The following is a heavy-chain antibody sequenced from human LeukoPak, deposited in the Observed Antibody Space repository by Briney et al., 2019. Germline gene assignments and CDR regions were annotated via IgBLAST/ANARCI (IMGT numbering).Heavy chain of an antibody. CDR2: ISGSGGST. J-gene: IGHJ4*02. Sequence: GESLRLSCAASGFTFSNYAMSWVRQAPGKGLEWVSAISGSGGSTYYADSVKGRFTISRDNSKNTLYLQMNSLRAEDTAVYYCAKVSLGYCSGGSCYYFDYWGQGTLVTVSS. CDR3: AKVSLGYCSGGSCYYFDY. D-gene: IGHD2-15*01. V-gene: IGHV3-23*01. CDR1: GFTFSNYA.